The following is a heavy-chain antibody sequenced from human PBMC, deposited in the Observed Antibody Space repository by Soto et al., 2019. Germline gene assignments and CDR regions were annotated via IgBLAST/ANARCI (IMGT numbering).Heavy chain of an antibody. CDR3: ARDRTIADYYYGMDV. V-gene: IGHV3-30-3*01. CDR2: ISYDGSNK. CDR1: GFTFSSYA. D-gene: IGHD2-8*01. J-gene: IGHJ6*02. Sequence: QVQLVESGGGVVQPGRSLRLSCAASGFTFSSYAMHWVRQAPGKGLEWVAVISYDGSNKYYADSVKGRFTISRDNSKNTLYLQMNRLRAEDTAVYYCARDRTIADYYYGMDVWGQGTTVTVSS.